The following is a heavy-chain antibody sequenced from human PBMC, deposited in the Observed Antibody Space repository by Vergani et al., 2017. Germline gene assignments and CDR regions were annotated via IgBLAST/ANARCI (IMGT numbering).Heavy chain of an antibody. CDR3: AKDQLGMIVVVMGECAFDF. CDR2: IIPIFGTA. Sequence: QVQLVQSGAEVKKPGSSVKVSCKASGGTFSSYAISWVRQAPGQGLEWMGGIIPIFGTANYAQKFQGRVTITADESTSTAYMELSSLRSEDTAVYYCAKDQLGMIVVVMGECAFDFWGQGTMVTVSS. D-gene: IGHD3-22*01. CDR1: GGTFSSYA. J-gene: IGHJ3*01. V-gene: IGHV1-69*01.